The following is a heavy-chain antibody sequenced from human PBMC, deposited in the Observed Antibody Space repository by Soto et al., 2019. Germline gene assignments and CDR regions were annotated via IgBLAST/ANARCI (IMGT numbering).Heavy chain of an antibody. CDR3: AHRRVAAPGNPYNWFDP. J-gene: IGHJ5*02. Sequence: QITLKESGPTLVKPTQTLTLTCTFSGFSLSTSGVGVGWIRQPPGKALEWLALIYWDDDKRYSPSLKSRLTIPKXXPXNXXVLTMTNIDPVDTATYYCAHRRVAAPGNPYNWFDPWGQGTLVTVSS. CDR1: GFSLSTSGVG. D-gene: IGHD6-13*01. V-gene: IGHV2-5*02. CDR2: IYWDDDK.